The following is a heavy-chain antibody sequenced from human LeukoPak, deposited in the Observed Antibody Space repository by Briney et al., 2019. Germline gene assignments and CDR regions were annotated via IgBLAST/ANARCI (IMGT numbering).Heavy chain of an antibody. CDR3: ARIGGSSGWYARPVVDY. Sequence: PSETLSLTCTVSGGSISSYYWSWIRQPPGKGLEWIGYIYYSGSTNYNPSLKSRVTISVDKSKNQFSLKLSSVTAADTAVYYCARIGGSSGWYARPVVDYWGQGTLVTVSS. D-gene: IGHD6-19*01. CDR2: IYYSGST. CDR1: GGSISSYY. V-gene: IGHV4-59*12. J-gene: IGHJ4*02.